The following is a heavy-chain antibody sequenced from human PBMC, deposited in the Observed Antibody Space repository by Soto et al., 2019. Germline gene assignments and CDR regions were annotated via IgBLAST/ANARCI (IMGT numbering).Heavy chain of an antibody. D-gene: IGHD5-12*01. V-gene: IGHV3-23*01. Sequence: GGSLRLSCAASGFTFSSYAMSWVRQAPGKGLEWVSAISGSGGSTYYADSVKGRFTISRDNSKNTLYLQMNSLRAEDTAVYYCAPYDYSYYGMDVWGQGTTVTVSS. CDR1: GFTFSSYA. J-gene: IGHJ6*02. CDR2: ISGSGGST. CDR3: APYDYSYYGMDV.